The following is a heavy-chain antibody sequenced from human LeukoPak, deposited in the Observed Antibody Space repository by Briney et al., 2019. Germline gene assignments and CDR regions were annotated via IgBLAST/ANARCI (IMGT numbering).Heavy chain of an antibody. V-gene: IGHV3-7*01. CDR1: GFTFSNYW. CDR3: AREKFLEWYAVAGTFGYFDY. D-gene: IGHD6-19*01. J-gene: IGHJ4*02. Sequence: GGSLRLSCAASGFTFSNYWMSWVRQAPGKGLEWVANLKQDGGEKYYVDSVKGRFTISRDNAKNSLYLQMNSLRAEDTAVYYCAREKFLEWYAVAGTFGYFDYWGQGTLVTVSS. CDR2: LKQDGGEK.